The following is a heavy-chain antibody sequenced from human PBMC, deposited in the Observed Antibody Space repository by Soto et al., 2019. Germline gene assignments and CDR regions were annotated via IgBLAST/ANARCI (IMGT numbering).Heavy chain of an antibody. Sequence: PSETLSLTCTVSGDSLTRNYWSWIRQSPVKGLEWLAFIHNGRTTNYNPSLVGRVSISVDTSKSQLSLNLNSVTAADTAVYYCARTLSGGFDYWGQGTLVTVSS. CDR1: GDSLTRNY. J-gene: IGHJ4*02. V-gene: IGHV4-59*01. CDR2: IHNGRTT. CDR3: ARTLSGGFDY.